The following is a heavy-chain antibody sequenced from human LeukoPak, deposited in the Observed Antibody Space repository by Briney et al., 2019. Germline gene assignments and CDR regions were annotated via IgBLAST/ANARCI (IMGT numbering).Heavy chain of an antibody. J-gene: IGHJ4*02. CDR1: GFSVNDSY. CDR3: AREIVAGTFDC. Sequence: GGSLRLSCAASGFSVNDSYMSWIRQAPGKGLEWASDIGSSDNIISYGDSVKGRFTISRDIGKNSLYLQVNSLRGEDTAVYYCAREIVAGTFDCWGRGTLVTVSS. V-gene: IGHV3-11*01. D-gene: IGHD6-19*01. CDR2: IGSSDNII.